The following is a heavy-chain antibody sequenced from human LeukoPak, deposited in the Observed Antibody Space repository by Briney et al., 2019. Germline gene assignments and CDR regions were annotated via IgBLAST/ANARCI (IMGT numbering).Heavy chain of an antibody. CDR3: ARSPGYYFDY. J-gene: IGHJ4*02. Sequence: SETLSLTCTVSGGSISSYYWSWIRQPPGKGLEWIAYMYYSGITNYNPSLKSRVTISIDTSKNQFSLKRSSVTAADTAVYYCARSPGYYFDYWGQGTLVTVSS. CDR1: GGSISSYY. CDR2: MYYSGIT. V-gene: IGHV4-59*01. D-gene: IGHD1-1*01.